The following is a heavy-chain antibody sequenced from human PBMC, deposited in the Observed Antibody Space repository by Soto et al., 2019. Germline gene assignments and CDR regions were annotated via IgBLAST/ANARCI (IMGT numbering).Heavy chain of an antibody. Sequence: SETLSLTCAVSGGSISSSNWWSWVRQPPGKGLEWIGDIYHSGSTNYNPSLKSRVTISVDTSKNQFSLKLSSVTAADTAVYYCARDGGTYGMDVWGQGTTVTVSS. CDR3: ARDGGTYGMDV. D-gene: IGHD3-16*01. J-gene: IGHJ6*02. V-gene: IGHV4-4*02. CDR1: GGSISSSNW. CDR2: IYHSGST.